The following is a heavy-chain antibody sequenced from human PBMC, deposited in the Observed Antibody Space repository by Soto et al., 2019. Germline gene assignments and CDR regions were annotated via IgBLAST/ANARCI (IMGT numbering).Heavy chain of an antibody. Sequence: SVKVSCKASGGTFSSYTIAWVRQAPGQGLEWMGEIIPLFGTTNYVEKFQGRLTITADASTSTAYMELSSLRSGDTAMYYCARDSIAAAGTDYWGQGTLVTAPQ. D-gene: IGHD6-13*01. J-gene: IGHJ4*02. CDR2: IIPLFGTT. CDR3: ARDSIAAAGTDY. V-gene: IGHV1-69*13. CDR1: GGTFSSYT.